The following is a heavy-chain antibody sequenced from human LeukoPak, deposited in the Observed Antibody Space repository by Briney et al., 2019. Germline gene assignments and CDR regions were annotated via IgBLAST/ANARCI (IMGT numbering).Heavy chain of an antibody. D-gene: IGHD3-22*01. CDR1: GGSFSGYY. CDR3: ARGAYYYDSSGYYFDY. J-gene: IGHJ4*02. V-gene: IGHV4-34*01. Sequence: SETLSLTCAVYGGSFSGYYWSWIRQPPGKGLEWIGEINHSGSTNYNPSLKSRVTISVDTSKNQFSVKLSSVTAAGTAVYYCARGAYYYDSSGYYFDYWGQGTLVTVSS. CDR2: INHSGST.